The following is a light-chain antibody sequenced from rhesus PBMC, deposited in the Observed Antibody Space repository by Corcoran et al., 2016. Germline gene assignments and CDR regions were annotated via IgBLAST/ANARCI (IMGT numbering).Light chain of an antibody. CDR1: SSDIGGYNY. Sequence: QAALTQPRSVSGSPGQSVTISCTGTSSDIGGYNYVSWYQQHPDTAPKLMIYEVSKRPSGVSDRFSGSKSCNTASLTISGLQAEDEANYYCCSYAGSNTFDVFGSGTKLTVL. CDR2: EVS. V-gene: IGLV2-32*02. CDR3: CSYAGSNTFDV. J-gene: IGLJ6*01.